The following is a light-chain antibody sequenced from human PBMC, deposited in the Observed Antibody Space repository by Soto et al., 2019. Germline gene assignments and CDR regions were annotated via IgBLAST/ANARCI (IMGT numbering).Light chain of an antibody. Sequence: EIVLTQSPSTLSVSAGERATLSCRASQGVNGNLAWYQQKPGQAPRLLMLRASTRATDVPARFSGSGSGAEDSLTISSPQPEDSAVYYCHQYNNWPVFTFARGTRVDFK. CDR2: RAS. CDR3: HQYNNWPVFT. V-gene: IGKV3-15*01. CDR1: QGVNGN. J-gene: IGKJ3*01.